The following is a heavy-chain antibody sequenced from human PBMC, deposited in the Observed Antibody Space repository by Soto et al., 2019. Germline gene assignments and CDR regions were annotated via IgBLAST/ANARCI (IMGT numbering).Heavy chain of an antibody. D-gene: IGHD6-13*01. Sequence: SETLSLTCTVSGDSISSYYWSWIRQPPGKGLEWIGYIYYSGSTNYNPSLKSRVTISVDTSKNQFPLNLSSVTAADTAVYYCASSNIAAAGFYYYGMDVWGRGTTVTVSS. V-gene: IGHV4-59*01. CDR1: GDSISSYY. J-gene: IGHJ6*02. CDR3: ASSNIAAAGFYYYGMDV. CDR2: IYYSGST.